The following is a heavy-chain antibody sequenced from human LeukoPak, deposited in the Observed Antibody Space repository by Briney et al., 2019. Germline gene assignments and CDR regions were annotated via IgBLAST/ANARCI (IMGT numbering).Heavy chain of an antibody. CDR2: ISYDGSNK. CDR3: AKVPFSWSPELDY. V-gene: IGHV3-30-3*01. D-gene: IGHD6-13*01. Sequence: PGGSLRLSCAASGFTFSSYAMHWVRQAPGKGLEWVAVISYDGSNKYYADSVKGRFTISRDNSKNTLYLQMNSLRAEDTAVYYCAKVPFSWSPELDYWGQGTLVTVSS. J-gene: IGHJ4*02. CDR1: GFTFSSYA.